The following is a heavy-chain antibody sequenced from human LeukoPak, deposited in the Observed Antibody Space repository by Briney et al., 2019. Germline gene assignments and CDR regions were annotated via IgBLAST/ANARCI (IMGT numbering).Heavy chain of an antibody. V-gene: IGHV3-21*01. Sequence: GGSLRLSCAASGFTFSSYAMSWVRQAPGKGLEWVSSISSSSSYIYYADSVKGRFTISRDNAKNSLYLQMNSLRAEDTAVYYCAGIYSNYGSAGYWGQETLVTVSS. CDR3: AGIYSNYGSAGY. J-gene: IGHJ4*02. CDR1: GFTFSSYA. CDR2: ISSSSSYI. D-gene: IGHD4-11*01.